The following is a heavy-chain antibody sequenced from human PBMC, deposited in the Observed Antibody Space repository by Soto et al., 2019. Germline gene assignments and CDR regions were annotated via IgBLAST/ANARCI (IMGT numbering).Heavy chain of an antibody. CDR3: ARGAVVVPNGLIAGMDV. V-gene: IGHV1-46*01. Sequence: WASVKVSCKPSGYSFSNFYVLWVRQAPGQGLEWMGIIDPSSGTTSYTQKFQERVSMTRDTSMSTVYMELSRLRSEDTAVYYCARGAVVVPNGLIAGMDVWGLGTTVTVSS. D-gene: IGHD2-15*01. CDR2: IDPSSGTT. CDR1: GYSFSNFY. J-gene: IGHJ6*02.